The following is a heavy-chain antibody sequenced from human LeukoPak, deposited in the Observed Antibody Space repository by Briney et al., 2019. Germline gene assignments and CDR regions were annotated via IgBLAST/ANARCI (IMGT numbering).Heavy chain of an antibody. CDR2: ISGNSAFR. Sequence: GGSLRLSCAASGFTFSSYAMSWVRQAPGKGLEWVSSISGNSAFRYYTDSVKGRPTISRDNSKYTLYLHVTTLRAEDTAVYYCARKLLYYDRDGPSFDYWGRGTLVTVSS. J-gene: IGHJ4*02. D-gene: IGHD3-22*01. V-gene: IGHV3-23*01. CDR3: ARKLLYYDRDGPSFDY. CDR1: GFTFSSYA.